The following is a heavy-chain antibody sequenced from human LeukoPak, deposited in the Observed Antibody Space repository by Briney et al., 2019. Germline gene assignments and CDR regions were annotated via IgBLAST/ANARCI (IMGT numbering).Heavy chain of an antibody. D-gene: IGHD6-6*01. CDR2: ISYDGSNK. Sequence: PGGSLRLSCAASGFTFSSYGMHWVRQAPGKGLEWVAVISYDGSNKYYADSVKGRFTISRDNSKNTLHLQMNSLRAEDTAVYYCARRGSSSYYFDFWGQGTLVTVSS. CDR3: ARRGSSSYYFDF. J-gene: IGHJ4*02. CDR1: GFTFSSYG. V-gene: IGHV3-30*03.